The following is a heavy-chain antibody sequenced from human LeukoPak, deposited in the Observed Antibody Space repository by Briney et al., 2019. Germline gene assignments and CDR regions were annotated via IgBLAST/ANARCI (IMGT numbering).Heavy chain of an antibody. CDR2: ISGSGGST. D-gene: IGHD1-1*01. Sequence: PGGSLRLSCAASGYTFSSYAMSWVRQAPGKGLEWVSAISGSGGSTYYADSVKGRFTISRDNSKDTLYLQMNSLRAEDTAVYHCAKTGTTGTTVSFDYWGQGTLVTVSS. J-gene: IGHJ4*02. CDR3: AKTGTTGTTVSFDY. V-gene: IGHV3-23*01. CDR1: GYTFSSYA.